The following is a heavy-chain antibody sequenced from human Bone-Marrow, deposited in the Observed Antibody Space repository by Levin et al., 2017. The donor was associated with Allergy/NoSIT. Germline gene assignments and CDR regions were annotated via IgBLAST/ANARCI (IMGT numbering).Heavy chain of an antibody. Sequence: RSGGSLRLSCKASGITFSNYEMNWVRQAPGKGLEWVSHITSSSDSIRYADSVKGRFTISRDNAQNSLYLQMNSLRAEDTAVYYCASGSQTRYLEWLLLFWGQGTLVTVSS. CDR1: GITFSNYE. V-gene: IGHV3-48*03. J-gene: IGHJ4*02. D-gene: IGHD3-3*01. CDR2: ITSSSDSI. CDR3: ASGSQTRYLEWLLLF.